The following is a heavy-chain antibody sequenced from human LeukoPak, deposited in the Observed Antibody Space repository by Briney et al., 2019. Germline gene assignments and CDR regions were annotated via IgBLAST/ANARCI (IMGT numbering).Heavy chain of an antibody. Sequence: ASVKVSCKASGYAFTSYAMHWVRQAPGQRLEWMGWINAGNGNTKYSQKFQGRVTITRDTSASTAYMELSSLRSEDTAVYYCAMYSSSSGFDPWGQGTLVTVSS. V-gene: IGHV1-3*01. CDR3: AMYSSSSGFDP. D-gene: IGHD6-6*01. CDR1: GYAFTSYA. CDR2: INAGNGNT. J-gene: IGHJ5*02.